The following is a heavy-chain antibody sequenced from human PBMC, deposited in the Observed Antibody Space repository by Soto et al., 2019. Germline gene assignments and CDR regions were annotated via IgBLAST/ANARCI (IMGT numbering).Heavy chain of an antibody. CDR1: GYTFTSYA. CDR2: INAGNGNT. J-gene: IGHJ6*02. CDR3: ARFIGGAYGMDV. D-gene: IGHD2-15*01. Sequence: ASVKVSCKASGYTFTSYAMHWVRQAPGQRLEWMGWINAGNGNTKYSQKFQGRVTITRDTSASTAYMELSSLRSEDTAVYYCARFIGGAYGMDVWGQGTTVTVSS. V-gene: IGHV1-3*01.